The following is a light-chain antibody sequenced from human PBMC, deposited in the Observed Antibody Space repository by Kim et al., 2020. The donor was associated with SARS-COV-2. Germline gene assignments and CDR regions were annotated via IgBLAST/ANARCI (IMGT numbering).Light chain of an antibody. J-gene: IGKJ1*01. CDR2: GAS. Sequence: QGERATLSCRASQSISSSYVAWYQQKPGQAPRLLISGASNRATGIPDRFSGSVSGTDFTLTISRLEPEDFAVYYCQQYVSLPWTFGQGTKVDIK. CDR1: QSISSSY. V-gene: IGKV3-20*01. CDR3: QQYVSLPWT.